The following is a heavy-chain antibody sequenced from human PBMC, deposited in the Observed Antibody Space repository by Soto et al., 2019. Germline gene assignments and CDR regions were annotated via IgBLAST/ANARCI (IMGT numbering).Heavy chain of an antibody. V-gene: IGHV1-18*04. D-gene: IGHD2-8*01. J-gene: IGHJ4*02. Sequence: ASVKVSCKASGYTFTNYGISWVRQAPGQGLEWMGWISAYNGNTNYAQKLQGRVTVTTDTSTSTAYMELRSLRSDDTAVYYCARDIPGTGVPLWDYWGQGTLVTVSS. CDR2: ISAYNGNT. CDR3: ARDIPGTGVPLWDY. CDR1: GYTFTNYG.